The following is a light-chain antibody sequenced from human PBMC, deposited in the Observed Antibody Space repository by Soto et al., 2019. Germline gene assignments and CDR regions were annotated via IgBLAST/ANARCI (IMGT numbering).Light chain of an antibody. CDR3: ATWDDSLNGRV. V-gene: IGLV1-44*01. CDR1: SSNIGSNT. J-gene: IGLJ2*01. CDR2: GNN. Sequence: QSVLTQPTSASGTPGQRVTISCSGSSSNIGSNTVNWYQRLPGTAPKLLIYGNNQRPSGVPDRFSGSKSGTSASLAISGLQSEDEADYYCATWDDSLNGRVFGGGTKLTVL.